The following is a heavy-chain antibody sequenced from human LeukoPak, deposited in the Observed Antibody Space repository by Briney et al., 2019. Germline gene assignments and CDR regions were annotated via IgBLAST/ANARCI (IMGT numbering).Heavy chain of an antibody. V-gene: IGHV3-15*01. Sequence: GGSLRLSCAASGFTVSSNYMNWVRQAPGKGLEWVGRIKSNTDGGATDYAAPVKDRFTISRNDSEKTLYLQVNSLKTEDTAVYYCITEPPGVVFWGQGTLVTVSS. J-gene: IGHJ4*02. CDR3: ITEPPGVVF. D-gene: IGHD7-27*01. CDR2: IKSNTDGGAT. CDR1: GFTVSSNY.